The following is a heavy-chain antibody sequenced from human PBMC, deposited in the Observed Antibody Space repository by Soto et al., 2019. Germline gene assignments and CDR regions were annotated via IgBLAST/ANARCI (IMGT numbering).Heavy chain of an antibody. V-gene: IGHV1-46*03. CDR2: INPSGGST. Sequence: GASVKVSCKASGYTFTSYYMHWVRQAPGQGLEWMGIINPSGGSTSYTQKFQGRVTMTRDTSTSTVYMELSSLRSEDTAVYYCASPLWFGSPYYYYGMDVWGQGTRVTVSS. J-gene: IGHJ6*02. CDR3: ASPLWFGSPYYYYGMDV. D-gene: IGHD3-10*01. CDR1: GYTFTSYY.